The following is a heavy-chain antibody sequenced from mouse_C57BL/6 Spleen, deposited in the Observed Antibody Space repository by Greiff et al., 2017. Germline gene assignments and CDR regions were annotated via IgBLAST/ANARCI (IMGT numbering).Heavy chain of an antibody. Sequence: QVQLQQPGAELVNPGASVKLSCKPSAYTFTSYGMHWVKQRPGQVLEWIGMFLPTSGILNYNEKFKSKATLTVDKSSSTDYMQLRSLTYEGSAVYYCAKEEIYDGYRWFAYWGQGTLVTVSA. CDR2: FLPTSGIL. CDR3: AKEEIYDGYRWFAY. CDR1: AYTFTSYG. J-gene: IGHJ3*01. V-gene: IGHV1-64*01. D-gene: IGHD2-3*01.